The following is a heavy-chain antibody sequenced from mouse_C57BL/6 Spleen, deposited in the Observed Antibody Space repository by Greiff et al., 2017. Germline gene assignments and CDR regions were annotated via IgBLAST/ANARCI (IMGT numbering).Heavy chain of an antibody. V-gene: IGHV1-42*01. CDR2: INPSTGGT. J-gene: IGHJ2*01. D-gene: IGHD2-3*01. CDR3: ARWEGDGYYDIDY. CDR1: GYSFTGYY. Sequence: VQLQQSGPELVKPGASVKISCKASGYSFTGYYMNWVKQSPEKNLEWIGEINPSTGGTTYNQKFKANATLTVDKSSSTAYIQLKSLTSEDYAVYYCARWEGDGYYDIDYWGQGTTLTVSS.